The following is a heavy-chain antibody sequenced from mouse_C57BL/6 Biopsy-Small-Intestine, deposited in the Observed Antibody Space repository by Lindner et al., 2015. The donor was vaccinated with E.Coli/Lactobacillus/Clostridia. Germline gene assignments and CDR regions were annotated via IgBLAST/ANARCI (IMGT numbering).Heavy chain of an antibody. CDR1: GYTFTDYE. D-gene: IGHD2-3*01. CDR2: IDPETGGT. V-gene: IGHV1-15*01. CDR3: TVSDGYGDY. J-gene: IGHJ2*01. Sequence: VQLQESGAELVRPGASVTLSCKASGYTFTDYEMHWVKQTPVHGLEWIGAIDPETGGTAYNQKFKGKAILTAYKSSTTAYMELRSLTSEDSAVYYCTVSDGYGDYWGQGTTLTVSS.